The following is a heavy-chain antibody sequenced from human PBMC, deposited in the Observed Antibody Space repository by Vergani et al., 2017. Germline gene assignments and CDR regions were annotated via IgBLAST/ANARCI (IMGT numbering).Heavy chain of an antibody. CDR1: GFTFSSYW. CDR2: ISSDGSST. D-gene: IGHD3-22*01. J-gene: IGHJ4*02. V-gene: IGHV3-74*01. Sequence: EVQLVESGGGLVQPGGSLRLSCAASGFTFSSYWMHWVRQAPGKGLVWVSRISSDGSSTSYADSVKGRFTISRDNAKNTLSLQMNSLRAEDTAVYYCARDGEGPNYYDSSGPIDYWGQGTLVTVSS. CDR3: ARDGEGPNYYDSSGPIDY.